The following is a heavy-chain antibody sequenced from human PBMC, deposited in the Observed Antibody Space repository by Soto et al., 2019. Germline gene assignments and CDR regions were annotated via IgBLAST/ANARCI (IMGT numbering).Heavy chain of an antibody. Sequence: SETLSLTCTVSGGSISSGDYYWSWIRQPPGKGLEWIGYIYYSGSTYYNPSLKSRVTISVDTSKNQFSLKLSSVTAADTAVYYCARDTQTTGTTFFAFDIWGQGTMVTVSS. J-gene: IGHJ3*02. V-gene: IGHV4-30-4*01. CDR1: GGSISSGDYY. CDR3: ARDTQTTGTTFFAFDI. CDR2: IYYSGST. D-gene: IGHD1-1*01.